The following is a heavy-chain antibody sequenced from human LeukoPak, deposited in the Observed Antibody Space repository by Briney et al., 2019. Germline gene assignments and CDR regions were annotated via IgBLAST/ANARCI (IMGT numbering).Heavy chain of an antibody. D-gene: IGHD2-8*01. V-gene: IGHV3-23*01. CDR3: AKDPDCTSGVCYTFFDY. Sequence: GGSLRLSCAASRFTFSSSAMSWVRQAPGKGLEWVSTISGGGGSTYYSDSVKGRFTISRDNSKNTLYLQMNSLRAEDTAVYYCAKDPDCTSGVCYTFFDYWGQGTLVTVSS. J-gene: IGHJ4*02. CDR2: ISGGGGST. CDR1: RFTFSSSA.